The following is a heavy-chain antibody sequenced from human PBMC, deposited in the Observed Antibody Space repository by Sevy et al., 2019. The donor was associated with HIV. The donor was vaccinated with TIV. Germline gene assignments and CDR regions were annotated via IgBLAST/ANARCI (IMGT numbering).Heavy chain of an antibody. CDR2: INPNSGGT. Sequence: ASVKVSCKASGYTFTGYYMHWVRQAPGQGLEWMGWINPNSGGTNYAQKFQGRVTMTRDTSISTAYMELSRLRSDDTAVYYCARVFSSPYRSGWYYFDYWGHGTLVTVSS. CDR1: GYTFTGYY. J-gene: IGHJ4*01. V-gene: IGHV1-2*02. CDR3: ARVFSSPYRSGWYYFDY. D-gene: IGHD6-19*01.